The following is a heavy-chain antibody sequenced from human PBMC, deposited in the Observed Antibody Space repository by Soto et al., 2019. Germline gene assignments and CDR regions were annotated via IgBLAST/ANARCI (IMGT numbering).Heavy chain of an antibody. D-gene: IGHD6-19*01. J-gene: IGHJ2*01. V-gene: IGHV1-69*12. CDR3: AQTLGSAVAGPGRFDL. CDR2: ITPMFGIG. Sequence: QVQLVQSGAEVKKPGSSVKVSCKASGGTFNRYAISWLRQAPGQGPEWMGGITPMFGIGNYAQKFQGRVTITADESTSTVRMELRRLTCEDTAVYYCAQTLGSAVAGPGRFDLWGRGTRVIVSS. CDR1: GGTFNRYA.